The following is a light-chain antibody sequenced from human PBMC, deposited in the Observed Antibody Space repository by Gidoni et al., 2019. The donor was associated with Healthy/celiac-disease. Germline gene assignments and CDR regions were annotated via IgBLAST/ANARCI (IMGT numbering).Light chain of an antibody. CDR3: QAWDSSTVV. J-gene: IGLJ2*01. V-gene: IGLV3-1*01. Sequence: SYARPPPPPVSVSPGQTASITSSGDKLGDKYACWYQQKPGQSPVLVIYQDSKRPSGIPERFSGSNSGNTATLTISGTQAMDEADYYCQAWDSSTVVFGGGTKLTVL. CDR1: KLGDKY. CDR2: QDS.